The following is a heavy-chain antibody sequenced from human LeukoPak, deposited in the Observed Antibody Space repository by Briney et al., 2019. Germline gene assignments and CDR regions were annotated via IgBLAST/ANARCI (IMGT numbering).Heavy chain of an antibody. J-gene: IGHJ4*02. CDR1: GLTFSSYA. V-gene: IGHV3-30-3*01. CDR3: ARDRWGSSYPFNY. D-gene: IGHD6-6*01. CDR2: ISYDGSDK. Sequence: PGRSLRLSCAASGLTFSSYAMNWVRQAPGKGLEWVAVISYDGSDKYYPDSVKGRFTISRHNAKNSLYLQMNSLRAEDTAVYYCARDRWGSSYPFNYWGQGTLVTVSS.